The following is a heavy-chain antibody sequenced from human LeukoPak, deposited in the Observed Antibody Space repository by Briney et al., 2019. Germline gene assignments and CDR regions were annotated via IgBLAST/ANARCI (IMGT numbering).Heavy chain of an antibody. V-gene: IGHV3-9*01. D-gene: IGHD6-13*01. CDR3: ARDGPSYSSSWRLDP. Sequence: PGRSLRLSCVASGFNFEDYAMNWVRQVPGKGLEWVSIISAKGGSIGYANSVKGRFTISRDNAKNSLYLQMNRLRAEDTAVYYCARDGPSYSSSWRLDPWGQGTLVTVSS. J-gene: IGHJ5*02. CDR2: ISAKGGSI. CDR1: GFNFEDYA.